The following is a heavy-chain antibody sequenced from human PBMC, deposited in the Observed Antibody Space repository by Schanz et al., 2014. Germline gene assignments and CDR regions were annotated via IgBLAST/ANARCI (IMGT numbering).Heavy chain of an antibody. CDR3: ARDGVDAAAGGNY. CDR1: GYTFTNFF. D-gene: IGHD6-13*01. Sequence: QVHLVQSGAEVHKPGASLKISCKASGYTFTNFFLHWVRQAPGQGLEWMGKIIPVLNIATYAQRFQGRVSITADTSTNTAYMELSSLTSEDTAVHYCARDGVDAAAGGNYWGQGTLVTVSS. V-gene: IGHV1-69*09. CDR2: IIPVLNIA. J-gene: IGHJ4*02.